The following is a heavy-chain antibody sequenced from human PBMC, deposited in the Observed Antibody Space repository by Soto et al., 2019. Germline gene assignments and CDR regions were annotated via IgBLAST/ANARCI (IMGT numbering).Heavy chain of an antibody. J-gene: IGHJ6*02. V-gene: IGHV4-34*01. Sequence: SETLSPTSAVDCGAFGGYYWSWIPQPPWKGLEWIGEINHSGSTNYNPSLKSRVTISVDTSKNQFSLKLSSVTAADTAVYYCARAVFITMVRGGYYYYGMDVWGQGTTVT. CDR2: INHSGST. D-gene: IGHD3-10*01. CDR3: ARAVFITMVRGGYYYYGMDV. CDR1: CGAFGGYY.